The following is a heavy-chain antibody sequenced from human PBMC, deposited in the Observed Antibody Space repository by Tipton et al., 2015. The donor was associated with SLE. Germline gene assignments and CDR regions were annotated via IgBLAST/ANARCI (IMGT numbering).Heavy chain of an antibody. CDR2: IYTSGST. CDR1: GGSISSGSYY. J-gene: IGHJ5*02. Sequence: LRLSCTVSGGSISSGSYYWSWIRQPAGKGLEWIGRIYTSGSTNYNPSLKSRVTISVDTSKNQFSLKLSSLTAADTAVYYCAREDIVVVPAALRHSWFDPWGQGTLVTVSS. CDR3: AREDIVVVPAALRHSWFDP. V-gene: IGHV4-61*02. D-gene: IGHD2-2*01.